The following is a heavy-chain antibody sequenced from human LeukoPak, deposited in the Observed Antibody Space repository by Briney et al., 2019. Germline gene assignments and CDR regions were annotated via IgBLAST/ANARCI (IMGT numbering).Heavy chain of an antibody. V-gene: IGHV5-51*01. CDR2: IYPGDSDT. J-gene: IGHJ6*02. CDR3: AITRNYYDSSGYSLSTYYYGMDV. D-gene: IGHD3-22*01. CDR1: GYRFTSYW. Sequence: GESLQISFQGSGYRFTSYWIGWVRPMPGKGLEWMGIIYPGDSDTRYSPSFQGQVTISADKSISTAYLQWSSLKASDTAMYYCAITRNYYDSSGYSLSTYYYGMDVWGQGTTVTVSS.